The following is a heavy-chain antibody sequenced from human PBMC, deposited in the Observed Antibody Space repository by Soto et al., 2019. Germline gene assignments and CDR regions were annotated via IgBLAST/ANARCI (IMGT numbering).Heavy chain of an antibody. D-gene: IGHD2-8*01. CDR3: ARDQGVVIIKDH. CDR2: IWYDGTSK. CDR1: GFTFRNHA. Sequence: PGGSLRVSCAASGFTFRNHAMHWVRQAPGKGLEWVGLIWYDGTSKYYADSVKGRFTISRDNSKNTLYLEMNSLRVEDTAIYYCARDQGVVIIKDHWGQGTLVTSPQ. J-gene: IGHJ4*02. V-gene: IGHV3-33*08.